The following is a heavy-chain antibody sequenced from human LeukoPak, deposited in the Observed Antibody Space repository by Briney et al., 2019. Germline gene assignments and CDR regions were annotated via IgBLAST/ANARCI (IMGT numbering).Heavy chain of an antibody. CDR3: ARGTARLVDH. D-gene: IGHD6-6*01. V-gene: IGHV4-59*01. Sequence: SETLSLTCIVSGGSISNYYWSWLRQPPGKGLEWIGNIYNSGAAKYNPSLKSRVAISVDTSKNQFSLNLSSVTAADTAIYYCARGTARLVDHWGQGTLVTVSS. J-gene: IGHJ4*02. CDR1: GGSISNYY. CDR2: IYNSGAA.